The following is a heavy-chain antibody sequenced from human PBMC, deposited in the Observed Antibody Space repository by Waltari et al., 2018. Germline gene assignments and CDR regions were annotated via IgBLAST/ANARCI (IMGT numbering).Heavy chain of an antibody. Sequence: QVQLQHWGAGLLKPSETLSPTCAVYGGSFSGYYWSWIRQPPGKGLEWIGEINHSGSTNYNPSLKSRVTISVDTSKNQFSLKLSSVTAADTAVYYCARIGWFGELYLDYWGQGTLVTVSS. CDR1: GGSFSGYY. CDR2: INHSGST. CDR3: ARIGWFGELYLDY. D-gene: IGHD3-10*01. J-gene: IGHJ4*02. V-gene: IGHV4-34*01.